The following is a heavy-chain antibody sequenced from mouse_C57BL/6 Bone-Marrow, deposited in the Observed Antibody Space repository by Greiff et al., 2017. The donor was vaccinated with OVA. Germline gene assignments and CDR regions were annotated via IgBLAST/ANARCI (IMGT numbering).Heavy chain of an antibody. CDR2: IDPSDSYT. Sequence: QVQLKQPGAELVMPGASVKLSCKASGYTFTSYWMHWVKQRPGQGLEWIGEIDPSDSYTNYNQKFKGKSTLTVDQSSSTAYMQLSSLTSEDSAVYYCARSEGSSQAWFAYWGQGTLVTVSA. V-gene: IGHV1-69*01. CDR3: ARSEGSSQAWFAY. CDR1: GYTFTSYW. J-gene: IGHJ3*01. D-gene: IGHD1-1*01.